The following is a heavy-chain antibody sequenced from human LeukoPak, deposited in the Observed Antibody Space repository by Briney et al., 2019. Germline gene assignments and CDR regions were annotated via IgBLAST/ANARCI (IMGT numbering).Heavy chain of an antibody. V-gene: IGHV4-61*02. D-gene: IGHD2/OR15-2a*01. CDR1: GGSISSSSYY. Sequence: PSETLSLTCTVSGGSISSSSYYWGWIRQPAGKGLEWIGRIYTSGSTNYNPSLKSRVTISVDTSKNQFSLKLSSVTAADTAVYYCARLTFRTSEIDYWGQGTLVTVSS. CDR3: ARLTFRTSEIDY. CDR2: IYTSGST. J-gene: IGHJ4*02.